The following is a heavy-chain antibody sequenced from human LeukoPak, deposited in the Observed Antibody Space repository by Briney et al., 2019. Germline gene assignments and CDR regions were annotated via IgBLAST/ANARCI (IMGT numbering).Heavy chain of an antibody. J-gene: IGHJ4*02. Sequence: ASVRVSSMLSGYTLTELSMHWVRQAPGKGLEWRGGFDPEDGETIYAQKFQGRVTITRDMSTSTVYMELSSLRSEDTAVYYCARAAFGVVISGPNYWGQGTLVTVSS. CDR3: ARAAFGVVISGPNY. CDR2: FDPEDGET. D-gene: IGHD3-3*01. V-gene: IGHV1-24*01. CDR1: GYTLTELS.